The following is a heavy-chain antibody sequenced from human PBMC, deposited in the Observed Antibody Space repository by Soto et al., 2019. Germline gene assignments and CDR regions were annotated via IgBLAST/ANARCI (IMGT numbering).Heavy chain of an antibody. CDR3: EHRPRGVVVVPAAIQARFDP. V-gene: IGHV2-5*01. CDR1: GFSLSTSGVG. CDR2: IYWNDDK. Sequence: SGPTLVNPTHTLTLTCTFSGFSLSTSGVGVGWIRQPPGKALDWLALIYWNDDKRYSPSLKSRLTITKDTSKNQVVLTMTNMDPVGRPTYYFEHRPRGVVVVPAAIQARFDPWGQGTLVTVSS. D-gene: IGHD2-2*02. J-gene: IGHJ5*02.